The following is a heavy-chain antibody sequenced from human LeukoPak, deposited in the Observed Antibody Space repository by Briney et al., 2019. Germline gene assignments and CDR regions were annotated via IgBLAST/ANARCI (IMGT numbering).Heavy chain of an antibody. CDR3: ARGDNSAFDI. V-gene: IGHV3-7*04. D-gene: IGHD3-22*01. J-gene: IGHJ3*02. CDR2: IKQGESER. Sequence: GGSLRLSCAASGFTFRSYRMNWARQAPGKGLEWVASIKQGESERYYVNSVNGRFTISRGNAKNSLYLQMNSLRAEGTAVYYCARGDNSAFDIWGQGTMVTVSS. CDR1: GFTFRSYR.